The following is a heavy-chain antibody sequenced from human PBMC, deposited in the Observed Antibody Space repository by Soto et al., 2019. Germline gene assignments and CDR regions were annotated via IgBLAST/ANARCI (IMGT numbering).Heavy chain of an antibody. CDR1: GYTFTSYY. V-gene: IGHV1-46*01. CDR2: INPSGGST. Sequence: ASVKVSCKASGYTFTSYYMHWVRQAPRQGLEWMGIINPSGGSTSYAQKFQGRVTMTRDTSTSTVYMELSSLRSEDTAVYYCAREARVTAKNNWFDPWGQGTLVTV. J-gene: IGHJ5*02. D-gene: IGHD2-21*02. CDR3: AREARVTAKNNWFDP.